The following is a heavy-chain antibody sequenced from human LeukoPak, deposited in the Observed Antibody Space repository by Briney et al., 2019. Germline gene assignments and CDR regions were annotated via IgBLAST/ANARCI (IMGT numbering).Heavy chain of an antibody. V-gene: IGHV3-7*01. J-gene: IGHJ4*02. CDR3: TSLSGFYRSF. CDR1: GFTFSSYW. CDR2: IKRDGSEK. D-gene: IGHD6-25*01. Sequence: GGSLRLSCAASGFTFSSYWMNWVRQAPGKGLECVANIKRDGSEKYYVDSVRGRFTISRDNTNNSLYLQMNSLRVEDTAVYYCTSLSGFYRSFWGQGIRVTVSS.